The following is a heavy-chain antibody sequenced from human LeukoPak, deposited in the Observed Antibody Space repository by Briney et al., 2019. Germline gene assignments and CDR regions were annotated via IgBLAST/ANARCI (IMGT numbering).Heavy chain of an antibody. CDR2: IYYSGST. CDR3: ASRRELLLDY. J-gene: IGHJ4*02. Sequence: SETLSLTCTVSGGSISSGGYYWSWIRQHPGKGLEWIGYIYYSGSTYYNPSLKSRVTISVDTSKNQFSLKLSSVTAADTAVYYCASRRELLLDYWGQGTLVTVSS. D-gene: IGHD1-26*01. V-gene: IGHV4-31*03. CDR1: GGSISSGGYY.